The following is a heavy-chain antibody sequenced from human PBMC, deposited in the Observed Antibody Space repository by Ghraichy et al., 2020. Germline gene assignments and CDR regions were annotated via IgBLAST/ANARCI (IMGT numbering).Heavy chain of an antibody. J-gene: IGHJ4*02. CDR3: AKTMVPLNLDY. CDR2: ISGSGGSP. CDR1: GFTFSSYA. D-gene: IGHD3-10*01. V-gene: IGHV3-23*01. Sequence: GGSLRLSCAASGFTFSSYAMSWVRQAPGKGLEWVSAISGSGGSPYYANSVKGRFTISRDNSKNTLSLQMNSLRAEDTAVYYCAKTMVPLNLDYWGQGTLVTVSS.